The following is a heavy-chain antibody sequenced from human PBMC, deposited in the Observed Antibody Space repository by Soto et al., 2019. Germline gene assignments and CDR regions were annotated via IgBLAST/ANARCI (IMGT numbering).Heavy chain of an antibody. J-gene: IGHJ5*02. CDR2: ISAYNGNT. Sequence: ASVKVSCKASGYTFTSYGISWVRQAPGQGLEWMGWISAYNGNTNYAQKLQGRVTMTTDTSTSTAYMELRSLRSDDTAGYYCATIFGVPNGENWFDPWGQGTLVTVSS. CDR1: GYTFTSYG. CDR3: ATIFGVPNGENWFDP. V-gene: IGHV1-18*04. D-gene: IGHD3-3*01.